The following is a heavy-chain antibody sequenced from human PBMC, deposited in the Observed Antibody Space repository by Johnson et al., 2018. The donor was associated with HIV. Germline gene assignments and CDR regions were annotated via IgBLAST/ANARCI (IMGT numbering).Heavy chain of an antibody. CDR1: GFTVSGNY. V-gene: IGHV3-66*02. J-gene: IGHJ3*01. D-gene: IGHD4-23*01. CDR2: IYSDDST. Sequence: VYLVESGGGLVQPGGSLRLSCAASGFTVSGNYMNWVRQAPGKGLEWVSVIYSDDSTYYADSVKGRFTISRDNSKNTLYLQMTSLRAEDTAMYFCARGGYGGILDTVDLWGQGTMVTVSS. CDR3: ARGGYGGILDTVDL.